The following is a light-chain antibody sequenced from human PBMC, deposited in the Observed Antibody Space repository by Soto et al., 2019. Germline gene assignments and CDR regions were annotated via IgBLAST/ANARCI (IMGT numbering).Light chain of an antibody. CDR1: SSNIGAGYD. J-gene: IGLJ2*01. CDR2: GNS. CDR3: QSYDSSLRVV. Sequence: QSALTQPPSVSGAPGQRVTISCTGSSSNIGAGYDVHWYQQLPGTAPKLLIYGNSNRPSGVPDRFSGSKSGTSASLAITGLQAEDEADYYCQSYDSSLRVVFGGGTKVTVL. V-gene: IGLV1-40*01.